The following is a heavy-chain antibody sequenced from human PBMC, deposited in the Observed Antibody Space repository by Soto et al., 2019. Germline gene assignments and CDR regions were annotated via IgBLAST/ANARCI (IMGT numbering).Heavy chain of an antibody. CDR1: GGSMSSYY. D-gene: IGHD3-10*01. CDR2: IYYTGTT. J-gene: IGHJ5*02. CDR3: AGRHFGELHGWFDP. Sequence: QVQLQESGPGLVKPSETLSLACTVSGGSMSSYYWSWLRQPPGKGLEWIGYIYYTGTTNYSPSLKSRVAISLDMSKSQFTLNLSSVTAADTAVYFCAGRHFGELHGWFDPWGQGTLVTVSS. V-gene: IGHV4-59*01.